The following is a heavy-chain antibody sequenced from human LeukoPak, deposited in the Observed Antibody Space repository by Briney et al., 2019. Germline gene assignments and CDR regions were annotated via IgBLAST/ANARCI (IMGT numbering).Heavy chain of an antibody. Sequence: GGSLRLSCAASGFTFSSYSMNWVRRDPGEGLERISYISVSGSTIYYADSVKGRFTISRDNAKNSLYLQMNSLRAEDTALYYCAKPRRERWLQFPFYYFGMDVWGQGTTVTVSS. CDR3: AKPRRERWLQFPFYYFGMDV. J-gene: IGHJ6*02. V-gene: IGHV3-48*04. CDR2: ISVSGSTI. CDR1: GFTFSSYS. D-gene: IGHD5-24*01.